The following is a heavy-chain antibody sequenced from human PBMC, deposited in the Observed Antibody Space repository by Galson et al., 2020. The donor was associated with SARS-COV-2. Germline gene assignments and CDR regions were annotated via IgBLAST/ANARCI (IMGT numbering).Heavy chain of an antibody. CDR1: GFTFSSYA. D-gene: IGHD3-22*01. CDR3: ARDYYDSSGYSLYGMDV. Sequence: TGGSLRLSCAASGFTFSSYAMHWVRQAPGKGLEWVAVISYDGSNKYYADSVKGRFTISRDNSKNTLYLQMNSLRAEDTAVYYCARDYYDSSGYSLYGMDVWGQGTTVTVSS. V-gene: IGHV3-30*04. CDR2: ISYDGSNK. J-gene: IGHJ6*02.